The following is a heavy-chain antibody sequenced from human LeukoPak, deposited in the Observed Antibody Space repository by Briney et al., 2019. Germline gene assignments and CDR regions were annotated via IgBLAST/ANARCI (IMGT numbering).Heavy chain of an antibody. CDR2: INHSGST. D-gene: IGHD3-10*01. Sequence: TSETLSLTCTVSGYSISSGHYWGWIRQPPGKGLEWIGEINHSGSTNYNPSLKSRVTISVDTSKNQFSLKLSSVTAADTAVYYCARGAGKITMVRGVIFSPKFDPWGQGTLVTVSS. V-gene: IGHV4-38-2*02. CDR1: GYSISSGHY. CDR3: ARGAGKITMVRGVIFSPKFDP. J-gene: IGHJ5*02.